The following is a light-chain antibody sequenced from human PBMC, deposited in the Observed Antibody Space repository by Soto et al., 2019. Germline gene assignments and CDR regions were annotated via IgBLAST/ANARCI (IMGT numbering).Light chain of an antibody. CDR1: SSDVGGYNY. Sequence: QSALTQPASVSGSPGQSITISCTGTSSDVGGYNYVSWYQQHPGKAPKLMIYDVSNRPSGVSNRFSGSKSGNTASLTISGLQDEDEGDYYCSSYTSSTTVFGGGTKLTVL. J-gene: IGLJ2*01. CDR3: SSYTSSTTV. V-gene: IGLV2-14*01. CDR2: DVS.